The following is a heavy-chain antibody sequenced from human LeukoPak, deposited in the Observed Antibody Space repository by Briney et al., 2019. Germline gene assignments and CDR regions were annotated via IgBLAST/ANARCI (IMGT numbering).Heavy chain of an antibody. CDR3: ARDPLYGDYFY. CDR1: GGTFRIFA. CDR2: IIPMYGTA. V-gene: IGHV1-69*05. J-gene: IGHJ4*02. Sequence: ASVKVSCKASGGTFRIFAISCVRQASGQGLEWMGRIIPMYGTANYAQKFQGRVTITTDESTSTAYMELSSLMSEDTAVYYCARDPLYGDYFYWGQGTLVTVSS. D-gene: IGHD4-17*01.